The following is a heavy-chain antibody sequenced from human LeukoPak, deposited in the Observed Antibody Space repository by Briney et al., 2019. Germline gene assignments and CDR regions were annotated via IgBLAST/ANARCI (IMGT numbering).Heavy chain of an antibody. Sequence: GRSLRLSCAASRFTFSSYGMHSVRQGLGKGLERVAVISYDGGNKYYADSVKGRFTISRDNSKNTLYLQMNSLRAEDTAVYYCAKLLLYASPLPCGMDVWGQGTTVTVSS. CDR2: ISYDGGNK. CDR3: AKLLLYASPLPCGMDV. CDR1: RFTFSSYG. J-gene: IGHJ6*02. D-gene: IGHD2-2*02. V-gene: IGHV3-30*18.